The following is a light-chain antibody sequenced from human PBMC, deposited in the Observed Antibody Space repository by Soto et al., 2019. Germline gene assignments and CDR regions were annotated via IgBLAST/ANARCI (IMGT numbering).Light chain of an antibody. CDR2: AAS. CDR1: QRISTY. CDR3: QQSYSNPYT. V-gene: IGKV1-39*01. Sequence: DIQMTQSTSSLSASVGDRVTITCRTSQRISTYLNWYQLKPGKATKVLIYAASNLQSGLPSRFSGSGSGTDFTLTIRCLQPEDFATYFCQQSYSNPYTFGQGTQLEIK. J-gene: IGKJ2*01.